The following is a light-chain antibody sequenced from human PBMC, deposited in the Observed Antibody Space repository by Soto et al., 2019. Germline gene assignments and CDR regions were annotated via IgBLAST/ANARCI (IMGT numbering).Light chain of an antibody. CDR2: AAS. Sequence: DIQMTQSPSSLSASVGDRVTITCRASQSISSYLNWYQQKPGKAPKLLIYAASSLQSGVPSRFSGNGSGTEFNSTISSLQHEDFETYYCHQSYSTLRTFCQGTKVEIK. J-gene: IGKJ1*01. CDR3: HQSYSTLRT. V-gene: IGKV1-39*01. CDR1: QSISSY.